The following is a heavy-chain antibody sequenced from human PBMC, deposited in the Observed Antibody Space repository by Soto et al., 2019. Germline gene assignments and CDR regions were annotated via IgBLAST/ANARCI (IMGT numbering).Heavy chain of an antibody. CDR2: ISWDGGST. CDR3: ATIIAVAAFDAFDI. Sequence: GGSLRLSCAASGFTFDDYTMHWVRQAPGKGLEWVSLISWDGGSTYYADSVKGRFTISRDNSKNSLYLQMNSLRTEDTALYYCATIIAVAAFDAFDIWGQGTMVTVSS. V-gene: IGHV3-43*01. CDR1: GFTFDDYT. D-gene: IGHD6-19*01. J-gene: IGHJ3*02.